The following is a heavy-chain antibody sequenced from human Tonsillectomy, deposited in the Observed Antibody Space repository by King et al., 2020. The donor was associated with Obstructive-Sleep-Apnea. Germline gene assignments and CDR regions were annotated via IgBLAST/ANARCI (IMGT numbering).Heavy chain of an antibody. D-gene: IGHD1-14*01. CDR1: GFTVSSNY. CDR3: ARFGVTVYYYYGMDV. Sequence: VQLVESGGGLVQPGGSLRLSCAASGFTVSSNYMSWFRQAPGKGLEWVSIIYSGGSTYYADSVKGRFTISSENSTNTLYIQMNSLRAEDTAVYYCARFGVTVYYYYGMDVWGQGTTVTVSS. CDR2: IYSGGST. V-gene: IGHV3-66*01. J-gene: IGHJ6*02.